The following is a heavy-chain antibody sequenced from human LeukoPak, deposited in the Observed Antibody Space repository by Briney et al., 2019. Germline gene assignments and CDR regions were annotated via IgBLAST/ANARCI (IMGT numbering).Heavy chain of an antibody. CDR2: IFYSGTT. D-gene: IGHD3-10*01. CDR3: ARWRGWYYYGSGSYFDY. Sequence: SETLSLTCTVSDGTINSGGFYWSWIRQRPGKGLEWIGYIFYSGTTYYNPSLKSRLTISLDTSKNQFSLKLGSVTAADTAVYYCARWRGWYYYGSGSYFDYWGQGTLVTVSS. V-gene: IGHV4-31*03. CDR1: DGTINSGGFY. J-gene: IGHJ4*02.